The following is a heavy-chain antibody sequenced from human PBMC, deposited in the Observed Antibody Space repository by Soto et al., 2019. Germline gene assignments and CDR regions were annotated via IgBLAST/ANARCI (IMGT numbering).Heavy chain of an antibody. CDR3: VGAWKVGSYCDY. J-gene: IGHJ4*02. Sequence: PGGSLRLSCSASGFTFNIYAMHWVRQAPGKGLEYVSAIISNGGSTYYADSVKGRFTVSRDNSKNTLYLQMSSLRPEDTAVYYCVGAWKVGSYCDYWGQGTLVTVSS. V-gene: IGHV3-64D*06. D-gene: IGHD1-26*01. CDR1: GFTFNIYA. CDR2: IISNGGST.